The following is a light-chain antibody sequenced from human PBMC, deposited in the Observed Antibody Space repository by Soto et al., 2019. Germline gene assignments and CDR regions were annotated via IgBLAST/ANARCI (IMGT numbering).Light chain of an antibody. Sequence: DIQMTQSPSSLSASVGDRVTITCRASQTISTFLNWYQQKPGKAPNLLIFAASGLQSGVPSRFSGSGSGTDFTLTISGLQPDDFATYYCQQSYNLPRTFGPGTTVDIK. J-gene: IGKJ3*01. CDR1: QTISTF. CDR3: QQSYNLPRT. CDR2: AAS. V-gene: IGKV1-39*01.